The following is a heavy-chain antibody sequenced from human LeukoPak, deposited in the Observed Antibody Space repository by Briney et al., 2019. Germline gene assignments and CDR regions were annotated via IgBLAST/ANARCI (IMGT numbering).Heavy chain of an antibody. D-gene: IGHD2/OR15-2a*01. V-gene: IGHV4-34*01. CDR1: GGSFSGYY. CDR3: ARLAGFPPGYFDY. CDR2: INHSGST. Sequence: SETLSLTCAVYGGSFSGYYWSWIRQPPGKGLEWIGEINHSGSTNYNPSLKSRVTISVDTSKNQFSLKLSSVTAADTAVYYCARLAGFPPGYFDYWGQGTLVTVSS. J-gene: IGHJ4*02.